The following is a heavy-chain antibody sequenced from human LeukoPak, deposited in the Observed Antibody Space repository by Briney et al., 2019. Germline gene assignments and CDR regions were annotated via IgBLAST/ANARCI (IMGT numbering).Heavy chain of an antibody. V-gene: IGHV5-10-1*01. CDR1: GYNFNMYW. D-gene: IGHD3-22*01. J-gene: IGHJ4*02. CDR3: ARVRGSSGKAEVDY. CDR2: IDPSDSYT. Sequence: GESLKISCKGPGYNFNMYWIGWVRQMPGKGLEWMGRIDPSDSYTNYSPSFQGHVTISADKSISTAYLQWSSLKASDTAMYYCARVRGSSGKAEVDYWGQGTLVTVSS.